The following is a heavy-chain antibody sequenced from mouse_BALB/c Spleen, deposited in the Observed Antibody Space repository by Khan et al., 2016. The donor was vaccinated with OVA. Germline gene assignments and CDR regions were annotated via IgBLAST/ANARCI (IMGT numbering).Heavy chain of an antibody. D-gene: IGHD2-1*01. CDR1: GFSLSSYA. V-gene: IGHV2-3*01. J-gene: IGHJ1*01. CDR3: AKFFYCVISNWYLDD. CDR2: IWGDGST. Sequence: QVQLKQSGPGLVAPSQSLSITCTVSGFSLSSYAISWVRQPPGKGLEWLGVIWGDGSTNYYSALRSSQSISKDNYKCQVFLKLNSLQTEDTATYFCAKFFYCVISNWYLDDWGAGTTVTVSS.